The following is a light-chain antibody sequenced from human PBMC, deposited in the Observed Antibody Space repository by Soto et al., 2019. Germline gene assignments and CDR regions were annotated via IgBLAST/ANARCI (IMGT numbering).Light chain of an antibody. V-gene: IGKV3-15*01. CDR1: QTVSSN. CDR3: QQYQNLWT. J-gene: IGKJ1*01. CDR2: RAS. Sequence: EVVMTQSPATLSVSPGESATLSCRASQTVSSNVAWYQQRPGQAPRLLLYRASARATGIPARFSGSGSGTEFTLTIGSLQSEDTAVYYCQQYQNLWTFGQGTKVDIK.